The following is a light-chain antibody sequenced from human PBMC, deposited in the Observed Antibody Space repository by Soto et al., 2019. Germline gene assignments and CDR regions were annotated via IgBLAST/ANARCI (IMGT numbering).Light chain of an antibody. CDR3: QQYGSSPG. CDR1: QSVSSSY. J-gene: IGKJ4*01. V-gene: IGKV3-20*01. Sequence: EIVLTQSPVTLSLSPGERATLPCRASQSVSSSYLAWYQQKPGQAPRLLIYGASSRATGIPDRFSGSGSGTDFTLTISRLEPEDFAVYYCQQYGSSPGFGGGTKVDIK. CDR2: GAS.